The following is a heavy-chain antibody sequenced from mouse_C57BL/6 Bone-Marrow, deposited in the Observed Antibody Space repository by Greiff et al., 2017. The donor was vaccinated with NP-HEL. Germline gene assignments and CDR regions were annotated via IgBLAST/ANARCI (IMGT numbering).Heavy chain of an antibody. Sequence: EVQLVESGGGLVKPGGSLKLSCAASGFTFSSYAMSWVRQTPAKRLEWVATISDGGSYTYYPDNVKGRFTITRDNAKNNLYLQMSHLKSEDTAMYYCGNYYFDYWGQGTTLTVSS. CDR2: ISDGGSYT. V-gene: IGHV5-4*01. J-gene: IGHJ2*01. CDR3: GNYYFDY. D-gene: IGHD4-1*02. CDR1: GFTFSSYA.